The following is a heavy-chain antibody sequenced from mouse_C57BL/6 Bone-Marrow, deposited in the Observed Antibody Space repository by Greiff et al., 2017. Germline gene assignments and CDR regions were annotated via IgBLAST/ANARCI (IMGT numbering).Heavy chain of an antibody. CDR3: ARERFIPTVVARYFGV. CDR1: GYSFTGYF. D-gene: IGHD1-1*01. V-gene: IGHV1-20*01. CDR2: INPYNGDT. J-gene: IGHJ1*03. Sequence: VQLKQSGPELVKPGDSVKISCKASGYSFTGYFMNWVMQSHGKSLEWIGRINPYNGDTCYNQKFKGKATLTVDKSSSTAHMARRSLTSDYSAVYYCARERFIPTVVARYFGVWGTGTTVTVSS.